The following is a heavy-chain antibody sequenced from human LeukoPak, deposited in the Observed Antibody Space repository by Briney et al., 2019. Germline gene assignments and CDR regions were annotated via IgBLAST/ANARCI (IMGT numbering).Heavy chain of an antibody. D-gene: IGHD3-22*01. CDR1: GFTFSNYW. J-gene: IGHJ3*01. CDR2: IRQDGSEK. V-gene: IGHV3-7*04. CDR3: VRDGTMMGVANDAFDL. Sequence: GGSLRLSCAASGFTFSNYWMTWVRQAPGKGLEWVANIRQDGSEKHYVDSVKGRFTISRDNAKNSLYLQMSSLRAEDTAAYYCVRDGTMMGVANDAFDLWGQGTMVTVSS.